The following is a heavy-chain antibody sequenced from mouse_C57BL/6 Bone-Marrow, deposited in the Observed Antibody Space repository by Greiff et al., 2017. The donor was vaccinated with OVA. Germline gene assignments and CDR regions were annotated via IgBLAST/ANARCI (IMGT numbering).Heavy chain of an antibody. CDR1: GFTFSDYY. D-gene: IGHD1-1*01. J-gene: IGHJ1*03. CDR3: ARPLITTVVAHWYFDV. V-gene: IGHV5-16*01. CDR2: INYDGSST. Sequence: EVKLEESEGGLVQPGSSMKLSCTASGFTFSDYYMAWVRQVPEKGLEWVANINYDGSSTYYLDSLKSRFIISRDNAKNILYLQMSSLKSEDTATYYCARPLITTVVAHWYFDVWGTGTTVTVSS.